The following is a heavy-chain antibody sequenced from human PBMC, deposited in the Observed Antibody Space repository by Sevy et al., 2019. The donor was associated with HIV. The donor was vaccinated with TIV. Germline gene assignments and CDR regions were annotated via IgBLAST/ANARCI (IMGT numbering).Heavy chain of an antibody. D-gene: IGHD2-15*01. CDR2: ISHSGYT. CDR1: GDSGDRTIYY. CDR3: VRGGNVHGGLYFDI. J-gene: IGHJ4*02. Sequence: SETLSLTCTVSGDSGDRTIYYWTWTRQPPGKALEWIGLISHSGYTSYNASLKSRVVLSIDSARNQFSLKLTSVQAADTAIYYCVRGGNVHGGLYFDIWGQGSLVTVSS. V-gene: IGHV4-61*01.